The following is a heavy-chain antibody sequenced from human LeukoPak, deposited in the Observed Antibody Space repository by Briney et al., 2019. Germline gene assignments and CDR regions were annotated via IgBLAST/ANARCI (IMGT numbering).Heavy chain of an antibody. V-gene: IGHV4-34*01. CDR3: ARGTGYSSSWYEAFDI. Sequence: SETLSLTCAVYGGSFSGYYWSWIRQPPGKGLEWIAEINHSGSTNYNPSLKSRVTISVDTSKNQFSLKLSSVTAADTAVYYCARGTGYSSSWYEAFDIWGQGTMVTVSS. CDR2: INHSGST. CDR1: GGSFSGYY. D-gene: IGHD6-13*01. J-gene: IGHJ3*02.